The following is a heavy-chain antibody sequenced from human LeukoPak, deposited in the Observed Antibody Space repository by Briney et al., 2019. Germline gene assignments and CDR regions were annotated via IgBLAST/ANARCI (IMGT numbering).Heavy chain of an antibody. CDR1: GYTFTSYY. CDR2: INPSGGST. D-gene: IGHD6-13*01. Sequence: ASVKVSCKASGYTFTSYYMQWVRQAPGHQLEWMAIINPSGGSTSYAQKFQGRVTMTRDMSTSTVYMELSSLRSEATAVYYCACSSSPRRSYYYYYMYVWGKGSTITIS. J-gene: IGHJ6*03. V-gene: IGHV1-46*01. CDR3: ACSSSPRRSYYYYYMYV.